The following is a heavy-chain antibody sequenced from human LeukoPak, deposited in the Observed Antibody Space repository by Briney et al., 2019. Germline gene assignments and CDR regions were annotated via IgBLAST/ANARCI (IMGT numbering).Heavy chain of an antibody. J-gene: IGHJ4*02. CDR2: ISAYNGNT. V-gene: IGHV1-18*01. D-gene: IGHD6-19*01. CDR1: AYTFTSYG. CDR3: AIDRGVAVAGTWGY. Sequence: ASVKVSCKASAYTFTSYGTSWARPAPGQGLEWMGWISAYNGNTDYAQKFQGRVTMTTDTSTSTAYMELRSLRSGDTAVYYCAIDRGVAVAGTWGYWGQGTQVTVSS.